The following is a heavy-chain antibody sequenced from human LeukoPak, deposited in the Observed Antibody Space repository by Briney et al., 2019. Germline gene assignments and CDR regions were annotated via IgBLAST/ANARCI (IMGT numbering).Heavy chain of an antibody. CDR1: GFTFSSYG. D-gene: IGHD3-22*01. CDR3: ARAPSAIEALDY. V-gene: IGHV3-33*05. J-gene: IGHJ4*02. CDR2: MSYDGSTK. Sequence: CLRLSCAASGFTFSSYGMHWVRQAPGKGLEWVAVMSYDGSTKYYADSVKGRFTNYKDNPKNTLYLQMNSLRAEDTAVYYCARAPSAIEALDYWGQGTLVTVSS.